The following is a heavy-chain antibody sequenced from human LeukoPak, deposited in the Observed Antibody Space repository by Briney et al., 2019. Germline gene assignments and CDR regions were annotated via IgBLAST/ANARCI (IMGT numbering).Heavy chain of an antibody. CDR3: ARADWGSIDY. J-gene: IGHJ4*02. Sequence: GGSLRLSCAASGFTFNHYWMAWVRQAPGKGLEWVAIIRPDANDGSYVDSVKGRFTISRDDAKNSLCLQLNSLRAEDTAVYFCARADWGSIDYWGQGALVTVSS. CDR2: IRPDANDG. V-gene: IGHV3-7*01. D-gene: IGHD3-16*01. CDR1: GFTFNHYW.